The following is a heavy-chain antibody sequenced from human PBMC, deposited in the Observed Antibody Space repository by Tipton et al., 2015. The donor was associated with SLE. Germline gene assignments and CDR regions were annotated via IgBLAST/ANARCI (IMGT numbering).Heavy chain of an antibody. CDR3: ARHQGPYSTSWFGWFDP. V-gene: IGHV4-39*01. CDR2: IYSSGST. D-gene: IGHD2-2*01. CDR1: GGSISSYY. J-gene: IGHJ5*02. Sequence: TLSLTCTVSGGSISSYYWGWIRQPPGKGLEWIGSIYSSGSTYDNESLKSRVTISLDTSKNEVPLRLTSVTAADTAIYFCARHQGPYSTSWFGWFDPWGQGTPVTVSS.